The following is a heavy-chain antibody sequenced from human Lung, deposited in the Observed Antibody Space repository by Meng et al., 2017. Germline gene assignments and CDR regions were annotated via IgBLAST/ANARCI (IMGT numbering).Heavy chain of an antibody. D-gene: IGHD4-11*01. CDR2: INNSGST. CDR3: ARGPTTMAHDFDY. J-gene: IGHJ4*02. Sequence: SETLSLTCVVSGGSFSDYYWSWIRQPPGKGLAWIGEINNSGSTNYNPSLESRATISVDTSQNNLSLKLSSVTAADSAVYYCARGPTTMAHDFDYWGQGTLVTVSS. CDR1: GGSFSDYY. V-gene: IGHV4-34*01.